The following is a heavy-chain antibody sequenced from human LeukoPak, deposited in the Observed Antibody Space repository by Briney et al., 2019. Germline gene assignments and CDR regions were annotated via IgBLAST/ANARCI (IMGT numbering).Heavy chain of an antibody. V-gene: IGHV3-66*01. CDR2: IYSGGST. D-gene: IGHD3-10*01. J-gene: IGHJ1*01. CDR3: ARDGRDGSGSYKSEYFQH. Sequence: GGSLRLSCAASGFTVSSNYMSWVRQAPGKGLEWVSVIYSGGSTYYADSVKGRFTISRDNSKNTLYLQMNSLRAEDTAVYYCARDGRDGSGSYKSEYFQHWGQGTLVTVSS. CDR1: GFTVSSNY.